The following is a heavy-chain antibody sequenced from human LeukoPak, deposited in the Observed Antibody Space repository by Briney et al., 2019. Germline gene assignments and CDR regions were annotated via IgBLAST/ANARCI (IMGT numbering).Heavy chain of an antibody. CDR3: ARVGVILQKDAFDI. J-gene: IGHJ3*02. Sequence: GGSLRLSCAASGFTFSSYWMSWVRQAPGKGLEWVANIKQDGSEKYYVDSVKGRFAISRDNAKNSLYLQMNSLRAEDTAVYYCARVGVILQKDAFDIWGQGTMVTVSS. D-gene: IGHD3-16*01. V-gene: IGHV3-7*01. CDR2: IKQDGSEK. CDR1: GFTFSSYW.